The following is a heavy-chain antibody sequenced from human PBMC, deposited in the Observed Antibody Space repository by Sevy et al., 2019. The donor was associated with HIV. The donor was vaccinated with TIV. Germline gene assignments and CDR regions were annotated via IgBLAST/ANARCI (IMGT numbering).Heavy chain of an antibody. J-gene: IGHJ6*02. V-gene: IGHV3-21*01. Sequence: GGSLRVSCATSGFTFSSYNMNWVRQAPGKGLEWVSSISSGSGFIFYADSVKGRFTISRDNAKNSLDLQMNSLRAEDAAVYYCAREKTILEGRYGMDVWGQGTTVTVSS. CDR3: AREKTILEGRYGMDV. CDR2: ISSGSGFI. D-gene: IGHD3-3*01. CDR1: GFTFSSYN.